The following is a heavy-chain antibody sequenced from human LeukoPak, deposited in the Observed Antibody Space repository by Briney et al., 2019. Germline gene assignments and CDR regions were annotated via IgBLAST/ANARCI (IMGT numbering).Heavy chain of an antibody. Sequence: GGSLRLSCAASGFTFSRHGMHWVRQAPGKGLEWVAFIRYDGSSKYYADSVKGRFTISRDNSKNTLYLQMNSLRAEDTAVYYCAKSVKGYGLDYWGQGTLVTVSS. CDR1: GFTFSRHG. J-gene: IGHJ4*02. D-gene: IGHD5-12*01. V-gene: IGHV3-30*02. CDR3: AKSVKGYGLDY. CDR2: IRYDGSSK.